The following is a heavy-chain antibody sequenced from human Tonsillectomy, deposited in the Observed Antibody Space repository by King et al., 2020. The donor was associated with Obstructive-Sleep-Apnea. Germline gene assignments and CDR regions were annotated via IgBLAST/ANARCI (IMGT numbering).Heavy chain of an antibody. CDR1: GFTFSDYY. Sequence: VQLVESGGGLVKPGGSLRLSCAASGFTFSDYYMSWIRQAPGKGLEWVSYISTSGSPIYNADSVKGRFTISRENAKNSLYLQMNSLRAEDTAVYYFAREGGYGDPYGHFDYWGQGTLVTVSS. CDR2: ISTSGSPI. J-gene: IGHJ4*02. D-gene: IGHD4-17*01. CDR3: AREGGYGDPYGHFDY. V-gene: IGHV3-11*01.